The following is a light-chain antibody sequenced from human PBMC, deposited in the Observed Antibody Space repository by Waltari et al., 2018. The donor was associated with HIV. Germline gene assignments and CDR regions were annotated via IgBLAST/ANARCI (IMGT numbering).Light chain of an antibody. CDR2: DAS. J-gene: IGKJ3*01. CDR3: QQRSNWPPLFT. Sequence: IVLPQSSATLSLSPGERATLSCRASQSVSSYLAWYQQKRGQAPRLLIYDASNRVTGIPARFSGSGSGTDFTLTISSLEPEDFAVYYCQQRSNWPPLFTFGPGTKVDIK. CDR1: QSVSSY. V-gene: IGKV3-11*01.